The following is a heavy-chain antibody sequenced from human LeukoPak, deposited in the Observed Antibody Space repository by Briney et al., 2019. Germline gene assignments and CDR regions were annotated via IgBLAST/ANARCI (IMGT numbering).Heavy chain of an antibody. V-gene: IGHV3-30-3*01. CDR2: ISYDGTNK. J-gene: IGHJ4*02. CDR3: AGAPFYSGLDL. Sequence: GRSLRLSCAASGFTFSSYAMHWVRQAPGKGLEWVAMISYDGTNKYYADSVKGRFTISRDNSQNPLYLQMNSLGDGAAAVCYSAGAPFYSGLDLWGEGALVTVS. D-gene: IGHD1-26*01. CDR1: GFTFSSYA.